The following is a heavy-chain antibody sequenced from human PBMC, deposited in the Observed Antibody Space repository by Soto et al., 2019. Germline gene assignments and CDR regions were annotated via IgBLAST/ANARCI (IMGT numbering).Heavy chain of an antibody. CDR1: GFTFSSYG. Sequence: QVQLVESGGGVVQPGRSLRLSCAASGFTFSSYGMHWVRQAPGKGLEWVAVISYDGSNKYYADSVKGRFTISRDNTKNTLYLQMNRLRAEDTAVYYCAKERGYSGYETFDYWGQGTLVTVSS. J-gene: IGHJ4*02. V-gene: IGHV3-30*18. CDR2: ISYDGSNK. CDR3: AKERGYSGYETFDY. D-gene: IGHD5-12*01.